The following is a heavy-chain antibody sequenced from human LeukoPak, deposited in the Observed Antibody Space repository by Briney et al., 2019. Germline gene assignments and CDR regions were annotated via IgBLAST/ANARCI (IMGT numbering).Heavy chain of an antibody. D-gene: IGHD2-21*02. CDR1: GYTFTSYY. Sequence: GASVKVSCKASGYTFTSYYMHWVRQAPGQGLEWMGIINPSGGSTSYAQKFQGRVTMTRDTSTSTVYMELSSLRSEDTAVYYCARCFVWDIMAVTGGTDAFDIWGQGTMVTVSS. CDR2: INPSGGST. CDR3: ARCFVWDIMAVTGGTDAFDI. V-gene: IGHV1-46*01. J-gene: IGHJ3*02.